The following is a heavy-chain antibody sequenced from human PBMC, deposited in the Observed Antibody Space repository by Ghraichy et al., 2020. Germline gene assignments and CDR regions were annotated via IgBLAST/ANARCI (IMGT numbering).Heavy chain of an antibody. CDR2: IYDSGST. CDR3: ARQKLEHTPHYFDY. V-gene: IGHV4-31*03. Sequence: SQTLSLTCTVSGGSISSGGYYWSWIRQLPGKGLEWIGYIYDSGSTYYNPSLKSRVTMSLDTSKNQFSLELSSVTAADTAVYYCARQKLEHTPHYFDYWGQGTLVTVSS. CDR1: GGSISSGGYY. D-gene: IGHD1/OR15-1a*01. J-gene: IGHJ4*02.